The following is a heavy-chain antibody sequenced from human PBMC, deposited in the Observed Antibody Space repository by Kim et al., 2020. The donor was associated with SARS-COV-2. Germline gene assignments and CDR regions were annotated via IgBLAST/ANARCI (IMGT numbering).Heavy chain of an antibody. Sequence: YAGSMKGRFTITRDNAKNSLYLQMSSLRAEDTAVYYCARDGSPLSGTFDYWGQGTLVTVSS. CDR3: ARDGSPLSGTFDY. V-gene: IGHV3-21*01. J-gene: IGHJ4*02. D-gene: IGHD3-10*01.